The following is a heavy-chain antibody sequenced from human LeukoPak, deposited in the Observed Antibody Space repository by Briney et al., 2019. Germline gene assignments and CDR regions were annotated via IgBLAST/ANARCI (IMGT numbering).Heavy chain of an antibody. CDR2: IYPGDSDT. V-gene: IGHV5-51*01. D-gene: IGHD2-15*01. J-gene: IGHJ5*02. CDR3: AKKGYCSGSTCSTGGGFDP. Sequence: GESLKISCKGSGYGFTSYWVGWVRQMPGKGLEWMGIIYPGDSDTRYMPSFQGQVTISADKSISTAYLQWSSLKASDTAMYYCAKKGYCSGSTCSTGGGFDPWGQGTLVTVSS. CDR1: GYGFTSYW.